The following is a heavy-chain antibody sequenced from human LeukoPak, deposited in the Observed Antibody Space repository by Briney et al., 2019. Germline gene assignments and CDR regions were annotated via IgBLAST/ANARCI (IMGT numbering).Heavy chain of an antibody. D-gene: IGHD3-3*01. J-gene: IGHJ6*02. V-gene: IGHV1-18*01. CDR2: ISAYNGNT. Sequence: ASAKVSCKASGYTFTSYGISWVRQAPGQGLEWMGWISAYNGNTNYAQKLQGRVTMTTDTSTSTAYMELRSLRSDDTAVYYCARDRLRFLEWFKDDYYYYGMDVWGQGTTVTVSS. CDR1: GYTFTSYG. CDR3: ARDRLRFLEWFKDDYYYYGMDV.